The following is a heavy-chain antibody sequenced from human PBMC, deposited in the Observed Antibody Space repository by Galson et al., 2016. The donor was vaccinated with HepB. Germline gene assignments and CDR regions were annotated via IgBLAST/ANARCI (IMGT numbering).Heavy chain of an antibody. Sequence: SLRLSCAASGFTFSSYGMHWVRQAPGKGLEWVAVISYDGSNKYYADSVKGRFTISRDNSKNTLYLLMNSLRAEDTAVYYCAKRGLGGEWFRELLYEADYDYGMDVWGQGTTITVSS. D-gene: IGHD3-10*01. V-gene: IGHV3-30*18. CDR3: AKRGLGGEWFRELLYEADYDYGMDV. CDR2: ISYDGSNK. J-gene: IGHJ6*02. CDR1: GFTFSSYG.